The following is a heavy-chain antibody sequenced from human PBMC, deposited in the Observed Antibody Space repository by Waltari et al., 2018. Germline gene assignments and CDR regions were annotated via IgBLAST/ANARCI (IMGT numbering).Heavy chain of an antibody. J-gene: IGHJ1*01. D-gene: IGHD4-17*01. V-gene: IGHV4-39*01. CDR1: GCSISNPYN. CDR3: GRIAFGDDGGYFQH. Sequence: QLQLQESGPGLVKPSETLSLTCTVSGCSISNPYNWGWIRQPPGKGLEWMGNMQYRGSTFYNPSLKSRVTISLDTSKNQFSLRLSSVGAADTAVYFCGRIAFGDDGGYFQHWGQGTLVTVSS. CDR2: MQYRGST.